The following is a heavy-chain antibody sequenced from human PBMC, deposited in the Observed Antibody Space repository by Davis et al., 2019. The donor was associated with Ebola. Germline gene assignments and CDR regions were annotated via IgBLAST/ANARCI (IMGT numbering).Heavy chain of an antibody. Sequence: GESLKISCAVSRITFSSYWMSWVRQAPGKGLEWVANIKQDGNEQFYVDSVKGRFTISRDNAKNSLFLHLNSLRAEDTAVYYCAKSTMIVGDWDFDYWGQGTLVTVSS. CDR3: AKSTMIVGDWDFDY. V-gene: IGHV3-7*03. D-gene: IGHD3-22*01. CDR2: IKQDGNEQ. CDR1: RITFSSYW. J-gene: IGHJ4*02.